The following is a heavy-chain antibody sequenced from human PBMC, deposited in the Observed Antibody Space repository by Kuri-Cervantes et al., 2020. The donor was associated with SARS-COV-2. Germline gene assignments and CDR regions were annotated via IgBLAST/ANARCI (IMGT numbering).Heavy chain of an antibody. Sequence: GGSLRLSCAASGFTFSSYAMHWVRQAPGKGLEWVAVISYDGSNKYYADSVKGRFTISRDNSKNTLYLQMNSLRAEDTAVYYCARDHDGFDYWGQGTLVTVSS. J-gene: IGHJ4*02. CDR3: ARDHDGFDY. CDR2: ISYDGSNK. CDR1: GFTFSSYA. V-gene: IGHV3-30*07.